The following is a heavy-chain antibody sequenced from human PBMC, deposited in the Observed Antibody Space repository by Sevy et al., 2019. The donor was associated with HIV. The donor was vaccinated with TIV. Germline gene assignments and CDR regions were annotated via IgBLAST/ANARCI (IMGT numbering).Heavy chain of an antibody. D-gene: IGHD4-17*01. Sequence: GGSLRLSCAASGFTFSSYSMNWVRQAPGKGLEWVSSISSSSSYIYYADSVKGRFTISRDNAKNSLYLKMNSLRAEDTAVYYCARDEDGGYGAAGGAFDIWGQGTMVTVSS. J-gene: IGHJ3*02. V-gene: IGHV3-21*01. CDR2: ISSSSSYI. CDR3: ARDEDGGYGAAGGAFDI. CDR1: GFTFSSYS.